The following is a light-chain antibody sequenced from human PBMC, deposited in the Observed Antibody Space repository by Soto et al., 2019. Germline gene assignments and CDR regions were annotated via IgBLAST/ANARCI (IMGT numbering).Light chain of an antibody. Sequence: EIVLTQSPGTLSLSPGERATLSCRASQSVSSSSLAWYQQNRGQAPRLLIHGASSRATGIPDRFSGSGSGTDFTLTISRLEPEDFAVYYCQQYGGSPRTFGQGTKVDIK. CDR3: QQYGGSPRT. CDR1: QSVSSSS. V-gene: IGKV3-20*01. CDR2: GAS. J-gene: IGKJ1*01.